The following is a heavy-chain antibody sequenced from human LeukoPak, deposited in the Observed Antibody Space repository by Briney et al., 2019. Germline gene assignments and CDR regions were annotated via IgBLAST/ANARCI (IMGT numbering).Heavy chain of an antibody. CDR1: GGSISSSDW. D-gene: IGHD2-2*01. Sequence: SGTLSLTCAVSGGSISSSDWWSWVRPPPGRGLEWIGYIWRSDHTNYNPSLESRVTMSLDKSKNQFSLKLSSVTAADTAVYYCARDPHCSSTNCPFDFWGQGTLVIVSS. J-gene: IGHJ4*02. CDR3: ARDPHCSSTNCPFDF. V-gene: IGHV4-4*02. CDR2: IWRSDHT.